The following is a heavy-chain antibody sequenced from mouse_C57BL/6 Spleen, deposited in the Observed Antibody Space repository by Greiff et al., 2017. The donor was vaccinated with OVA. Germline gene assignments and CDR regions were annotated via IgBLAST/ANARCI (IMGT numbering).Heavy chain of an antibody. CDR3: ARSPMVTPYAMDY. CDR1: GYTFTDYY. D-gene: IGHD2-1*01. CDR2: INPYNGGT. J-gene: IGHJ4*01. V-gene: IGHV1-19*01. Sequence: EVQLMESGPVLVKPGASVKMSCKASGYTFTDYYMNWVKQSHGKSLEWIGVINPYNGGTSYNQKFKGKATLTVDKSSSTAYMELNSLTSEDSAVYYCARSPMVTPYAMDYWGQGTSVTVSS.